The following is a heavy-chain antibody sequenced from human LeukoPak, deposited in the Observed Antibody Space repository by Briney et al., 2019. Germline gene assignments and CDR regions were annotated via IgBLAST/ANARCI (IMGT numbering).Heavy chain of an antibody. CDR2: IWYDGSNK. CDR1: GFTFSSYG. V-gene: IGHV3-33*01. Sequence: PGGSLRLSCAASGFTFSSYGVHWVRQAPGKGLEWVAVIWYDGSNKYYADSVKGRFTISRDNSKNTLYLQMNSLRAEDTAVYYCARAGGSSLAPYYYYGMDVWGQGTTVTVSS. D-gene: IGHD3-16*01. CDR3: ARAGGSSLAPYYYYGMDV. J-gene: IGHJ6*02.